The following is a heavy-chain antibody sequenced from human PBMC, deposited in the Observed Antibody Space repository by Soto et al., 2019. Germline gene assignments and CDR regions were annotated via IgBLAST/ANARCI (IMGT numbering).Heavy chain of an antibody. J-gene: IGHJ6*02. Sequence: QVHLQESGPGLVNPSGTLTLTCAVSGGSISSSHWWGWVRQAPGKGLVWIGEIYHSGSTNYNPSLKSRITMSVDKSKNQFSVNLSAVTAADTAVYYCVRDADETAIVPAPWLVWGRGTMVTVSS. D-gene: IGHD2-21*02. CDR3: VRDADETAIVPAPWLV. CDR1: GGSISSSHW. V-gene: IGHV4-4*02. CDR2: IYHSGST.